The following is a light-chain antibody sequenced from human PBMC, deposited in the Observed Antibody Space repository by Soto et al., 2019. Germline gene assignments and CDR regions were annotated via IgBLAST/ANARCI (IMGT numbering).Light chain of an antibody. J-gene: IGKJ1*01. CDR2: QAS. CDR1: QRISSW. V-gene: IGKV1-5*03. Sequence: DIQMTQSPSTLSVSVGDRVTITCRASQRISSWLAWYQQKPGKAPKLLIYQASSLESGVPSRFSGSGSGTEFTLTISSLQPDDFATYYCQQYNSCPWTFGQGTKVEIK. CDR3: QQYNSCPWT.